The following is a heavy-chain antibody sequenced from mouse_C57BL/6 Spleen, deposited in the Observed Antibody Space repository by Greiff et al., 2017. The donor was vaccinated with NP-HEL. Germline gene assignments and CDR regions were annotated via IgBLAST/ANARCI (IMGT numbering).Heavy chain of an antibody. CDR2: IDPSDSYT. V-gene: IGHV1-69*01. J-gene: IGHJ4*01. CDR1: GYTFTSCW. Sequence: QVQLQQPGAELVMPGASVKLSCKASGYTFTSCWMHWVKQRPGQGLEWIGEIDPSDSYTNYNQKFKGKSTLTVDKSSSTAYMQLSSLTSEDSAVYYCARGGYAMDYWGQGTSVTVSS. CDR3: ARGGYAMDY.